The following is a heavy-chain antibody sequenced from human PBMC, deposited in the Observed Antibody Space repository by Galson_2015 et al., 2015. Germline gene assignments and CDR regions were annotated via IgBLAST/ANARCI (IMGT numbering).Heavy chain of an antibody. J-gene: IGHJ6*02. CDR1: GFTFSNAW. CDR2: IKSKTDGGTT. D-gene: IGHD3-9*01. Sequence: SLRLSCAASGFTFSNAWMSWVRQAPGKGLEWVGRIKSKTDGGTTDYAAPVKGRFTISRDDSKNTLYLQMNSLKTEDTAVYYCTTEATLPFYDILTGPTGYYYYGMDVWGQGTTVTVSS. V-gene: IGHV3-15*01. CDR3: TTEATLPFYDILTGPTGYYYYGMDV.